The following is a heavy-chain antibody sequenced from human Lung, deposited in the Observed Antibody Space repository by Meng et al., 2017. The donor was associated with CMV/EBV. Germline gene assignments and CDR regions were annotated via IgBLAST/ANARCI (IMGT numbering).Heavy chain of an antibody. J-gene: IGHJ5*02. CDR2: IIPIFGTA. CDR3: ARGMDDYSNYNWFDP. V-gene: IGHV1-69*05. CDR1: GGTFSRYA. Sequence: SGGTFSRYAISWVRQDPGQGLEWMGGIIPIFGTANYAQKFQGRVTITTDESTSTAYMELSSLRSEDTAVYYCARGMDDYSNYNWFDPWGQGTLVTVSS. D-gene: IGHD4-11*01.